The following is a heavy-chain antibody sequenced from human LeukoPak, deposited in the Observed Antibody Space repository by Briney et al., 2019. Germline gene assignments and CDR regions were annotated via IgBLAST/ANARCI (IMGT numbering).Heavy chain of an antibody. V-gene: IGHV4-31*03. Sequence: PSETLSLTCTVSGGSISSGGYYWSWIRQHPGKGLEWIGYIYYSGSTYYNTSLKSRVTISVDTSKNQFSLKLSSVTAADTAGYYCASGDYYGYFDYWGQGTLVTVSA. J-gene: IGHJ4*02. D-gene: IGHD3-10*01. CDR3: ASGDYYGYFDY. CDR2: IYYSGST. CDR1: GGSISSGGYY.